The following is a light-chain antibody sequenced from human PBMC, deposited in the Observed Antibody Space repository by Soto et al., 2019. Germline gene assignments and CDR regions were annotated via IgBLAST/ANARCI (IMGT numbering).Light chain of an antibody. J-gene: IGKJ1*01. CDR1: QTISSW. Sequence: DIQMTQSPSTLSGSVGDRVTITCRASQTISSWLAWYQQKPGKAPKLLIYKASTLKSGVPSRFSGSGFGTDFTLTITSLQPEDFATYYCQQSYDMPWTFGLGTKVDIK. V-gene: IGKV1-5*03. CDR3: QQSYDMPWT. CDR2: KAS.